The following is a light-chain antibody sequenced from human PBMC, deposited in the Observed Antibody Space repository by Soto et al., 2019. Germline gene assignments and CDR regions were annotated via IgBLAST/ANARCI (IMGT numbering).Light chain of an antibody. CDR1: QSISSNS. CDR3: QQYGSSPRIS. Sequence: SLSPGERNTLSCRASQSISSNSLAWYQQKPGQAPRLFIYGASSRATGIPDRFIGSGSGTHFTLTISRLEPEDFALYYCQQYGSSPRISFGQGTRLE. V-gene: IGKV3-20*01. J-gene: IGKJ5*01. CDR2: GAS.